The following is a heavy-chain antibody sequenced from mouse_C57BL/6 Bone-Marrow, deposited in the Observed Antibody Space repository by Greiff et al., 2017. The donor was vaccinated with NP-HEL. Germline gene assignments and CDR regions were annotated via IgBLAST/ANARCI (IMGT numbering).Heavy chain of an antibody. Sequence: EVQLQQSGPGLVKPSQSLSLTCSVTGYSITSGYYWNWIRQFPGNKLEWMGYISYDGSNNYNPSLKNRISITRDTSKNQFFLKLNSVTTEDTATYYCASHFYYYGRVWGTGTTVTVSS. CDR1: GYSITSGYY. D-gene: IGHD1-1*01. CDR2: ISYDGSN. CDR3: ASHFYYYGRV. V-gene: IGHV3-6*01. J-gene: IGHJ1*03.